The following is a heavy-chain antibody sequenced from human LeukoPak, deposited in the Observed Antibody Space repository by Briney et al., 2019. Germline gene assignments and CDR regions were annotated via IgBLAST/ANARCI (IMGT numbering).Heavy chain of an antibody. Sequence: SETLSLTCTVSGGSISSSSYYWGWIRQPPGKGLEWIGSIYYSGSTYYNPSLKSRVTISVDTSKNQFSLKLSSVTAADTAVYYCARRGGSGSRNYYGMDVWGQGTTVTVSS. V-gene: IGHV4-39*01. J-gene: IGHJ6*02. CDR2: IYYSGST. CDR3: ARRGGSGSRNYYGMDV. CDR1: GGSISSSSYY. D-gene: IGHD3-10*01.